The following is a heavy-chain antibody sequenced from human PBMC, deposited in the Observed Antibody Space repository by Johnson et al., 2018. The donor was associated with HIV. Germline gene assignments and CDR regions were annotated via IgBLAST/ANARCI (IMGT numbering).Heavy chain of an antibody. V-gene: IGHV3-30-3*01. D-gene: IGHD5-24*01. CDR2: ILYDGSNK. J-gene: IGHJ3*02. CDR3: ARRRRDGDAFDI. Sequence: QVQLVESGGGVVQPGRSLRLSCAASGFTFSSYAMHWVRQAPGKGLEWVAGILYDGSNKYYADSVKGRFTISRDNSKNTLYLQMNSLRAEDTALYYWARRRRDGDAFDIWGQGTMVTVSS. CDR1: GFTFSSYA.